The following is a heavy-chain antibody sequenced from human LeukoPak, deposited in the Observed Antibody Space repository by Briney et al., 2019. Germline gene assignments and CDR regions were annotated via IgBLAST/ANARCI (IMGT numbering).Heavy chain of an antibody. CDR1: GGTFSSYA. D-gene: IGHD1-26*01. J-gene: IGHJ4*02. CDR3: ARDVGATPYYFDY. CDR2: IIPILGIA. V-gene: IGHV1-69*04. Sequence: ASVKVSFKASGGTFSSYAISWVRQAPGQGLEWMGRIIPILGIANYAQKFQGRVTITADESTSTAYMELSSLRSEDTAVYYCARDVGATPYYFDYWGQGTLVTVSS.